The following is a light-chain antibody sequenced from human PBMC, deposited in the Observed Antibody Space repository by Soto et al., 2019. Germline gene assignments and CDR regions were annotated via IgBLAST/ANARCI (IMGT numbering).Light chain of an antibody. Sequence: DIQMTQSPSSLSASVGDRVTITCRASESISTWLAWYHQKPGKAPKLLIYGASSLESGVPPRFSGDGSGTEFTLTISSLQRDDFGIYYCQQYSRLWSFGQGTKVDI. J-gene: IGKJ1*01. CDR3: QQYSRLWS. CDR2: GAS. CDR1: ESISTW. V-gene: IGKV1-5*03.